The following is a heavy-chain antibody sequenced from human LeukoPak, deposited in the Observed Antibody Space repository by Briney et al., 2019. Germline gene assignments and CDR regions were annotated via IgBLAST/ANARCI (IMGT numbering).Heavy chain of an antibody. V-gene: IGHV1-8*01. CDR3: ARGPQYCSGGSCYSQLGY. D-gene: IGHD2-15*01. Sequence: ASVKVSCKASGYTFTSYDINWVRQATGQGLEWMGWMNPNRGNTGYAQKFQGRVTMTRNTSISTAYMELSSLRSEDTAVYYCARGPQYCSGGSCYSQLGYWGQGTLVTVSS. CDR2: MNPNRGNT. J-gene: IGHJ4*02. CDR1: GYTFTSYD.